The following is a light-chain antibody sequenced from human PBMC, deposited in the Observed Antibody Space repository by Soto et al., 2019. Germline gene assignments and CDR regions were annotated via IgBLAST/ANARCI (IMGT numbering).Light chain of an antibody. Sequence: DIQLTQAPSFLSASAGDRVSITCRASQAISSYLAWYQQKPGRAPKLLIYKASTLKSGVPSRVSGSGSGTEFTLTISSLQPDEFATYDGQHYNSYSEAFGQGTKVDIK. CDR3: QHYNSYSEA. V-gene: IGKV1-5*03. J-gene: IGKJ1*01. CDR1: QAISSY. CDR2: KAS.